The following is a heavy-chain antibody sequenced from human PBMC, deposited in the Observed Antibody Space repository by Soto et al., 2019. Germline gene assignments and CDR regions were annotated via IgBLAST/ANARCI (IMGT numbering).Heavy chain of an antibody. CDR3: AAGPVGATSRHDY. CDR2: IIPIVGTA. J-gene: IGHJ4*02. CDR1: GGTFSSYA. D-gene: IGHD1-26*01. V-gene: IGHV1-69*13. Sequence: SVKVSCKASGGTFSSYAISWVRQAPGQGLEWMGGIIPIVGTANYAQKFQGRVTITADESTSTAYMQLSSLRSEDTAVYYRAAGPVGATSRHDYWGQGTMVTV.